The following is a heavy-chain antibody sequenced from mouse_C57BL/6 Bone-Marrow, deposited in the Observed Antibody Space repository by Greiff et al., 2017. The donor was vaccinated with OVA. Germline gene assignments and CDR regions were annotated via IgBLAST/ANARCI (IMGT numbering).Heavy chain of an antibody. J-gene: IGHJ1*03. D-gene: IGHD1-1*01. V-gene: IGHV1-80*01. CDR2: IYPGDGDT. CDR3: AREVYYYGSSYRYFDV. Sequence: VQLQESGAELVKPGASVKISCKASGYAFSSYWMNWVKQRPGKGLEWIGQIYPGDGDTNYNGKFKGKATRTAAKSSSTAYMQLSSLTSADSAVYFCAREVYYYGSSYRYFDVWGTGTTVTVSS. CDR1: GYAFSSYW.